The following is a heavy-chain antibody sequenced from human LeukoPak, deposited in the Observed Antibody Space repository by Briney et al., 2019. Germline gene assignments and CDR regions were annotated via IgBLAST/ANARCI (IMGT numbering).Heavy chain of an antibody. D-gene: IGHD2-2*01. J-gene: IGHJ5*02. V-gene: IGHV3-23*01. CDR1: GFTFSSYA. Sequence: GGSLRLSCVASGFTFSSYAMNWVRQAPTKGLEWVSGISGGGGSTYYADSVKGRLTISRDNSRNTLYLQMNSLRDDDTAVYHCVIHCSSITCRNVDPWGQGTLVTVSS. CDR3: VIHCSSITCRNVDP. CDR2: ISGGGGST.